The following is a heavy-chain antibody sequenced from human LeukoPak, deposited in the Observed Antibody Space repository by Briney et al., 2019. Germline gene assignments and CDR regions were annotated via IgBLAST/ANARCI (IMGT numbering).Heavy chain of an antibody. CDR3: AAGPSSNGHQLPY. V-gene: IGHV3-74*01. J-gene: IGHJ4*02. CDR1: GFRFSDYW. CDR2: IKTDGSDR. Sequence: PGGSLRLSCVVSGFRFSDYWMHWVRKAPGKGLVWVSGIKTDGSDRRYADFVTGRFTISRDNAKKMVYLQMNSLRVEDSAVYYCAAGPSSNGHQLPYWGQGTLVTVSS. D-gene: IGHD4-11*01.